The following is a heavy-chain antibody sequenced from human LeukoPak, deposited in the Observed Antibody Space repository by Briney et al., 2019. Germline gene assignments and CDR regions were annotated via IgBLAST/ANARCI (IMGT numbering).Heavy chain of an antibody. V-gene: IGHV4-59*01. Sequence: PSETLSLTCTVSGGSISSYYWSWIRQPPGKGLEWIGYIYYSGSTNYNPSLKSRVTISVDTSKNQFSLQLSSVTAADTAVYYCARMRQWLVDYWGQGILVTVPS. CDR1: GGSISSYY. D-gene: IGHD6-19*01. J-gene: IGHJ4*02. CDR2: IYYSGST. CDR3: ARMRQWLVDY.